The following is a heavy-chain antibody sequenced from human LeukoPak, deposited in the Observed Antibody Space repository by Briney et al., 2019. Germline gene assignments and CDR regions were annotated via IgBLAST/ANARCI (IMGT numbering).Heavy chain of an antibody. D-gene: IGHD3-10*01. V-gene: IGHV1-46*01. J-gene: IGHJ4*02. Sequence: ASVKVSCKASGYTFTSDYLHWVRQAPGQGLEWMEIINPSDGDTIYAQKFQGRVTLTSDTSTSTVYMELSSLRSEDTAVYYCAIDITSFHCCFDYWGQGTLVTVSS. CDR1: GYTFTSDY. CDR3: AIDITSFHCCFDY. CDR2: INPSDGDT.